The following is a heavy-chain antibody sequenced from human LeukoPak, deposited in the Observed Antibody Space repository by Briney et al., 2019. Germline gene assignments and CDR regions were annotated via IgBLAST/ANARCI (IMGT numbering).Heavy chain of an antibody. D-gene: IGHD6-13*01. CDR2: INPNSGGT. V-gene: IGHV1-2*04. CDR3: ARAAPIAAAGTGSHNWLDP. CDR1: GYTFTGYY. Sequence: ASVKVSCKASGYTFTGYYMHWVRQAPGQGLEWMGWINPNSGGTNYAQKFQGWVTMTRDTSISTAYMELSRLRSDDTAVYYCARAAPIAAAGTGSHNWLDPWGQGTLVTVSS. J-gene: IGHJ5*02.